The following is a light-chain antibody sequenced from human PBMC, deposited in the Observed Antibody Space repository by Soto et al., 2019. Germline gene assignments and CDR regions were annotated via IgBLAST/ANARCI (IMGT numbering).Light chain of an antibody. V-gene: IGKV3-20*01. CDR2: GAS. CDR1: QSVSSSY. Sequence: EIVLTQSPGTLSLSPGERATLSCRASQSVSSSYLAWYQQKPGQAPRLLIYGASSRATGIPDRFSGSGSGTGFTLTISRLEPEDFAVYYCQQYGSSPMYTFGQWTKREIK. J-gene: IGKJ2*01. CDR3: QQYGSSPMYT.